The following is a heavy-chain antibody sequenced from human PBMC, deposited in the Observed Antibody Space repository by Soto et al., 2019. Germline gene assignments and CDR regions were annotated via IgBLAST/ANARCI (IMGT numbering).Heavy chain of an antibody. J-gene: IGHJ5*02. Sequence: SETLSLTCTVSGGSISSSSYYWGWIRQPPGKGLEWIGSIYYSGSTYYNPSLKSRVTISVDTSKNHFSLKLSSVTAADTAVYYCASLARYIVVVPAARDWFDPWGQGTLVTVSS. CDR3: ASLARYIVVVPAARDWFDP. V-gene: IGHV4-39*01. CDR1: GGSISSSSYY. CDR2: IYYSGST. D-gene: IGHD2-2*01.